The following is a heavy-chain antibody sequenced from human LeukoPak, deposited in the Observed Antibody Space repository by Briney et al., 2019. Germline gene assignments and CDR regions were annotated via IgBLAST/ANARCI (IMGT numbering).Heavy chain of an antibody. CDR3: ARGLRGYSYGMVDY. CDR2: ISAYNGNT. V-gene: IGHV1-18*04. J-gene: IGHJ4*02. CDR1: GYTFTSYG. Sequence: ASVKVSCRASGYTFTSYGISWVRQAPGQGLEWMGWISAYNGNTNYAQKLQGRVTMTTDTSTSTAYMELRSLRSDDTAVYYCARGLRGYSYGMVDYWGQGTLVTVSS. D-gene: IGHD5-18*01.